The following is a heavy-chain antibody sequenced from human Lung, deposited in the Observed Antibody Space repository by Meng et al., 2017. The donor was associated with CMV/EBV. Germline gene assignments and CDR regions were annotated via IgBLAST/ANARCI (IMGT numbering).Heavy chain of an antibody. D-gene: IGHD5-12*01. CDR1: GFFFTGYY. CDR2: INPNSGGT. Sequence: ASVKVSCKASGFFFTGYYMHWVRQAPGQGLEWMGWINPNSGGTKYAQKFQGRVTMTRDTSIRTAYMELRSLRSDDTAVYYCAREAGGSGYDLVDYWGHGTXVTVSS. CDR3: AREAGGSGYDLVDY. V-gene: IGHV1-2*02. J-gene: IGHJ4*01.